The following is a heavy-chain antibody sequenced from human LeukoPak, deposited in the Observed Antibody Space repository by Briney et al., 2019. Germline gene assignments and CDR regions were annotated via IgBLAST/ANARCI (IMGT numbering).Heavy chain of an antibody. CDR1: GGSISSGDYY. D-gene: IGHD6-6*01. CDR3: ARVGTSGIAALFGVSDFDY. V-gene: IGHV4-30-4*01. J-gene: IGHJ4*02. CDR2: IYYSGST. Sequence: SETLSLTCTVSGGSISSGDYYWSWIRQPPGKGLEWIGYIYYSGSTYYNPSLKSRVTISVDTPKNQFSLKLSSVTAADTAVYYCARVGTSGIAALFGVSDFDYWGQGTLVTVSS.